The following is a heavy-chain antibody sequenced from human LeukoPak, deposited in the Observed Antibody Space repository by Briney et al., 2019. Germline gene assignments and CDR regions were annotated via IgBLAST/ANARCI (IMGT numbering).Heavy chain of an antibody. D-gene: IGHD3-9*01. CDR3: ARVGGDYDILTGYYPSNWFDP. CDR2: IYYSGST. J-gene: IGHJ5*02. CDR1: GGSFSGYY. Sequence: ESSETLSLTCAVYGGSFSGYYWSWIRQPPGKGLEWIGYIYYSGSTNYNPSLKSRVTISVDTSKNQFSLKLSSVTAADTAVYYCARVGGDYDILTGYYPSNWFDPWGQGTLVTVSS. V-gene: IGHV4-59*01.